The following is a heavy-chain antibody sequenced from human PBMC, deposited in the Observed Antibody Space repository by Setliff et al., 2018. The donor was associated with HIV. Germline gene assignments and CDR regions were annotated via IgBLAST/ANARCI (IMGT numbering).Heavy chain of an antibody. CDR3: AITHDYGEMGSLYYFDY. J-gene: IGHJ4*02. Sequence: ASVKVSCKASGYTFTSYYMHWVRQAPGQGLEWMGIINPSGGSTSYAQKFQGRVTMTTDTSTSTAYMELRSLRSDDTAVYYCAITHDYGEMGSLYYFDYWGQGTLVTVSS. D-gene: IGHD4-17*01. V-gene: IGHV1-46*01. CDR1: GYTFTSYY. CDR2: INPSGGST.